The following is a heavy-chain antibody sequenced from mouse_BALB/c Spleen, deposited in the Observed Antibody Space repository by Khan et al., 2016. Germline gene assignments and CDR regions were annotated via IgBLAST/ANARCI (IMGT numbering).Heavy chain of an antibody. Sequence: EVQLQESGPGLVKPSQSLSLTCTVAGYSITSDHAWNWIRQFPGNKLEWMGYISYSGSTSYNPSLKSRISITRDTSKNQFFLQLNSVTTEDTATSYCARSYGYRGFAYWGQGTLVTVSA. J-gene: IGHJ3*01. CDR2: ISYSGST. CDR1: GYSITSDHA. D-gene: IGHD2-2*01. CDR3: ARSYGYRGFAY. V-gene: IGHV3-2*02.